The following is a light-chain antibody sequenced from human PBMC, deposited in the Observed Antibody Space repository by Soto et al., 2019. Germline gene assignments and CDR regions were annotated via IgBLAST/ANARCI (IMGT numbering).Light chain of an antibody. CDR2: GAS. J-gene: IGKJ2*01. CDR1: QSVNTNY. CDR3: QQYGSSPYT. V-gene: IGKV3-20*01. Sequence: EIVLTQSPGTLSLSSGERATLSCRASQSVNTNYLAWYQQRPGLAPRLLIFGASTRATGIPDRFSGSGSGTEFTLTISRLEPEDFAVYYCQQYGSSPYTFGQGTKLEIK.